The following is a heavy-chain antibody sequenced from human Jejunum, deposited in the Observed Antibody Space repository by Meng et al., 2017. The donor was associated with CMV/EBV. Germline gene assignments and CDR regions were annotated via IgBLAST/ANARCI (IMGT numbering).Heavy chain of an antibody. Sequence: SGFTFSSHAMHWVRQAPGKGLEWVAVTSYDGNVQYYTDSVRGRFTISRDNSDNMLYLQMNSLRADDTAVYYCARDGGGFNSSPFDYWGQGTLVTVSS. D-gene: IGHD3-16*01. CDR1: GFTFSSHA. CDR2: TSYDGNVQ. CDR3: ARDGGGFNSSPFDY. V-gene: IGHV3-30*04. J-gene: IGHJ4*02.